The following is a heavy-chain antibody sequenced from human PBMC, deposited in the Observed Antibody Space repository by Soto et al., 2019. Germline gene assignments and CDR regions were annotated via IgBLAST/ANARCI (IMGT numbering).Heavy chain of an antibody. CDR2: INPSGGST. V-gene: IGHV1-46*03. CDR3: ARDPTVTTNYYYYMDV. J-gene: IGHJ6*03. D-gene: IGHD4-4*01. Sequence: QVQLVQSGAEVKKPGASVKVSCKASGYTFTSYYMHWVRQAPGQGLEWMGIINPSGGSTSYAQKFQGRVTMTRDTSTSTVYMELSSLRSEDTAMYYCARDPTVTTNYYYYMDVWGKGTTVTVSS. CDR1: GYTFTSYY.